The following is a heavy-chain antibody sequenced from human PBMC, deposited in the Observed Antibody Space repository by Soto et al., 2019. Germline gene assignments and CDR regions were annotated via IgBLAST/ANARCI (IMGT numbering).Heavy chain of an antibody. CDR2: ISSSGSTI. V-gene: IGHV3-11*01. CDR3: ASTGGDYIWGSYRYKYYLDY. D-gene: IGHD3-16*02. J-gene: IGHJ4*02. Sequence: GGSLRLSCAASGFTFSDYYMSWIRQAPGKGLEWVSYISSSGSTIYYADSVKGRFTISRDNAKNSLYLQMNSLRAEDTAVYYCASTGGDYIWGSYRYKYYLDYWGQGTLVTVSS. CDR1: GFTFSDYY.